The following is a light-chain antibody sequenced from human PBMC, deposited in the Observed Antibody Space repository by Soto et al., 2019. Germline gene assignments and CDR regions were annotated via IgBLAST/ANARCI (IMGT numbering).Light chain of an antibody. J-gene: IGLJ3*02. CDR2: DDS. CDR3: QVWDSGSDHRV. V-gene: IGLV3-21*02. Sequence: VLTQPPSVSVAPGQTARITCGGNNIGRKSVHWYQQKPGQAPVLVVYDDSDRPSGIPERFSGSNSGNTATLTISRVEAGDEADYYCQVWDSGSDHRVFGGGTKLTVL. CDR1: NIGRKS.